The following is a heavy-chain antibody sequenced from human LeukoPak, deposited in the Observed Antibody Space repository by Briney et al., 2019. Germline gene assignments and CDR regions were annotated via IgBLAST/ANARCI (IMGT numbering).Heavy chain of an antibody. V-gene: IGHV3-74*01. Sequence: GRSLRLSCAASGFTFSSYWMHWVRQAPGKGLVWVSRINSDGSSTSYADSVKGRFTISRDNAKNTLYLQMNSLRAEDTAVYYCARVRRAGTDQPFDYWGQGTLVTVSS. J-gene: IGHJ4*02. D-gene: IGHD1-7*01. CDR3: ARVRRAGTDQPFDY. CDR1: GFTFSSYW. CDR2: INSDGSST.